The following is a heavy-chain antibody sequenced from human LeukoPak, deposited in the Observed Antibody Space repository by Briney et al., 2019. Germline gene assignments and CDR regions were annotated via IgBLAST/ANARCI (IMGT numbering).Heavy chain of an antibody. CDR3: ARVRGDFETD. CDR2: RYYSGST. J-gene: IGHJ1*01. V-gene: IGHV4-59*01. Sequence: SETLSLTCTVSGGSISSYYWSWIRQPPGKGLEWIGYRYYSGSTTYNPSLKSRVTISVDTSKSQFSLKLISVTAADTAIYYCARVRGDFETDWGQGTLVTVSS. D-gene: IGHD3-16*01. CDR1: GGSISSYY.